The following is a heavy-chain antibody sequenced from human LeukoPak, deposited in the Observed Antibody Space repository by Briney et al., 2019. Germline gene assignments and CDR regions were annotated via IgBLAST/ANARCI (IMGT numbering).Heavy chain of an antibody. Sequence: PSETLSLTCAVYGGSFSGYYWSWIRQPPGKGLEWIGEINHSGGTNYNPSLKSRVTISVDTSKNQFSLKLSSVTAADTAVYYCARGRVQEQQLISGWFDPWGQGTLVTVSS. D-gene: IGHD6-13*01. J-gene: IGHJ5*02. CDR2: INHSGGT. CDR3: ARGRVQEQQLISGWFDP. V-gene: IGHV4-34*01. CDR1: GGSFSGYY.